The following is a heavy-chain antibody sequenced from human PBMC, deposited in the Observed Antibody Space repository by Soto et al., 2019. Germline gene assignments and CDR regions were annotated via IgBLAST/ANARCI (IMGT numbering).Heavy chain of an antibody. Sequence: QVQMVQSGGGVVEPGRSLRLSCGASGYNFNTYFMHWVRQALGKGLEWVAMISPNGRDREYAHGVKVRFTISRDNFNNTMYPQMDSLRPEDTAWYYCARDEEHGSNCDLAYGGQGNLVTVSP. CDR2: ISPNGRDR. CDR1: GYNFNTYF. D-gene: IGHD1-26*01. CDR3: ARDEEHGSNCDLAY. J-gene: IGHJ4*02. V-gene: IGHV3-30*19.